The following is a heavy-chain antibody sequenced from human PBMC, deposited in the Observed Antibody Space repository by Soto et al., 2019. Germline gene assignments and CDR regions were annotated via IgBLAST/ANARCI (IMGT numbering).Heavy chain of an antibody. CDR3: AKEGGGGTAMVTSHFDY. Sequence: EVPLLESGGGLVQPGGSLRLSCAASGITFSNYALSWVRQAPGKGLEWVSGISGSGTGTYYADSVKGRFTISRDNSKSTLYLHMNSLRADDTAIYYCAKEGGGGTAMVTSHFDYWGQGTLVTVSS. V-gene: IGHV3-23*01. CDR2: ISGSGTGT. CDR1: GITFSNYA. J-gene: IGHJ4*02. D-gene: IGHD5-18*01.